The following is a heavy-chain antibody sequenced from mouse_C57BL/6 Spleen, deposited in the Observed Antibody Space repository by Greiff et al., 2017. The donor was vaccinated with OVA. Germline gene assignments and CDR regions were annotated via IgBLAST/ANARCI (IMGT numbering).Heavy chain of an antibody. Sequence: EVQLQQSGPELVKPGASVKISCKASGYTFTDYYMNWVKQSHGKSLEWIGDINPNNGGTSYNQKFKGKATLTVDKSSSTAYMELRSLTSEDSAVYYCARRSIYYGNCNFDYWGQGTTLIVSS. CDR2: INPNNGGT. V-gene: IGHV1-26*01. CDR1: GYTFTDYY. CDR3: ARRSIYYGNCNFDY. J-gene: IGHJ2*01. D-gene: IGHD2-1*01.